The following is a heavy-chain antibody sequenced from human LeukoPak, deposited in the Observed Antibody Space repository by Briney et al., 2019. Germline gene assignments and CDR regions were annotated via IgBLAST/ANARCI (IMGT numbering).Heavy chain of an antibody. CDR1: GDSISSGTYS. CDR2: ISHSGST. CDR3: ARDLGKRHAFDI. J-gene: IGHJ3*02. D-gene: IGHD3-16*01. Sequence: SSLTLSLTCAVSGDSISSGTYSWTWIRQPPGKGLEWIGFISHSGSTYYNPSLKSRVTMSVDRSENQFSLKLSSVTAADTAVYYCARDLGKRHAFDIWGQGTMVTVSS. V-gene: IGHV4-30-2*01.